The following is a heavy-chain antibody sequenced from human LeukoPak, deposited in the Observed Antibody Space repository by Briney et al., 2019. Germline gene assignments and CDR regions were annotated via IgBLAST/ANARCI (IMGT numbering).Heavy chain of an antibody. CDR3: ARDGYNGPAADY. CDR1: GFSFSGYW. V-gene: IGHV3-74*01. CDR2: MNGDGGSI. D-gene: IGHD5-24*01. Sequence: PGGSLRLSCAASGFSFSGYWMYWVRQAPGKGLVWVSRMNGDGGSISYADSVKGRFTISRDNAKNTLYLEMNSLRAEDTAVYYCARDGYNGPAADYWGQGTLVTVSS. J-gene: IGHJ4*02.